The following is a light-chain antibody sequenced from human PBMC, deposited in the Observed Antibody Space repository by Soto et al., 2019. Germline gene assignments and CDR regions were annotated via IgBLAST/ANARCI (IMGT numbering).Light chain of an antibody. CDR2: RAS. CDR1: QNIRDW. Sequence: DIQMTQSPSTLAASVGDRVTITCRASQNIRDWLAWYQQKPGKAPKLLIYRASRLENGVPSRFSGSGSGTEFTLTIASLQPDDFATYYCQQFNTSALFGQGNKV. CDR3: QQFNTSAL. J-gene: IGKJ1*01. V-gene: IGKV1-5*03.